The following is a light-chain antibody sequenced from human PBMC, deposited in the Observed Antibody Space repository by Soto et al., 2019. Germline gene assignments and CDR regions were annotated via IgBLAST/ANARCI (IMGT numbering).Light chain of an antibody. CDR3: KQYGSSSWT. Sequence: EIVLTQSPGTLSLSPGERATLSCRASQSVSSSYLAWYQQKPGQAPRLLIYGTSSRATAIPDRFSGSGSGTDFTLTISRLEPEDVAVYYCKQYGSSSWTFGQGTKVDIK. J-gene: IGKJ1*01. CDR1: QSVSSSY. V-gene: IGKV3-20*01. CDR2: GTS.